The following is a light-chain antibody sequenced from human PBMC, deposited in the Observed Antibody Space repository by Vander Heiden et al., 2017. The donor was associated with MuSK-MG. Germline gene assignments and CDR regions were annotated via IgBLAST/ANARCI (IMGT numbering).Light chain of an antibody. Sequence: EIVLTQSPATLSLSRGARATLSCRASHSVSSYLARYQQRPGQAPRFLIYEASNRAARIRDRFSGSGSGTDFTRTISSIEPEDFAGDYCPRRLTFGGGTRVEIK. CDR1: HSVSSY. CDR3: PRRLT. V-gene: IGKV3-11*01. J-gene: IGKJ4*01. CDR2: EAS.